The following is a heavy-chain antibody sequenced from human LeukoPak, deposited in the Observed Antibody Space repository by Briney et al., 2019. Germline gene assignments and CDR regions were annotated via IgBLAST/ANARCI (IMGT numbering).Heavy chain of an antibody. V-gene: IGHV3-23*01. CDR1: GFTLSSYA. CDR2: ISVSGNT. CDR3: AKAPVTTCSGAYCYPFDY. J-gene: IGHJ4*02. Sequence: GGSLRLSCAASGFTLSSYAVSWVRQGPGKGLEWVSAISVSGNTYHADSVKGRFTISRDSSKNTLYLQMNSLRAGDAAVYYCAKAPVTTCSGAYCYPFDYWSQGTLVTVSS. D-gene: IGHD2-15*01.